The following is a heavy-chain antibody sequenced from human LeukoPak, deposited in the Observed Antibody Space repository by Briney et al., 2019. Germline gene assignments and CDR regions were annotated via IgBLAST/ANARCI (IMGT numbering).Heavy chain of an antibody. CDR2: ISYDGSNK. D-gene: IGHD2-15*01. CDR3: ARLGGADFDY. CDR1: GFTFSSYA. J-gene: IGHJ4*02. V-gene: IGHV3-30*04. Sequence: GGSLRLSCAASGFTFSSYAMHWVRQAPGKGLEWVAVISYDGSNKYYADSVKGRSTISRDNSKNTLYLQMNSLRAEDTAVYYCARLGGADFDYWGQGTLVTVSS.